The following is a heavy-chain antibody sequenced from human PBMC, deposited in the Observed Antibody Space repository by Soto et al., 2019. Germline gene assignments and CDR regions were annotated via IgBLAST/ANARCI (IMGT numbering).Heavy chain of an antibody. V-gene: IGHV4-30-2*01. CDR3: ARSLLTRIRGATIPYYSVMDL. CDR2: IYYSGGT. Sequence: SVTLSLTCAVSGGSVSSGGYSWGWIRQPLGKALEWSGYIYYSGGTDYNPSFESRATISLDRSQNQYSLKLECVSAAYTAVYYCARSLLTRIRGATIPYYSVMDLWGQGTRVTVAS. J-gene: IGHJ6*02. CDR1: GGSVSSGGYS. D-gene: IGHD3-10*01.